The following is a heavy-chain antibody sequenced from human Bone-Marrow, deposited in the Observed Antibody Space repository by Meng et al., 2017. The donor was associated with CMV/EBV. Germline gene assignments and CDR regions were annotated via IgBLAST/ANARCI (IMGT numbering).Heavy chain of an antibody. Sequence: GESLKIYCAASGFTFSSYAMHWVRQAPGKGLEWVAVISYDGSNKYYADSVKGRFTISRDNSKNTLYLQMNSLRAEDTAVYYCAREFEGPDIVVVPAAILDYWGQGTLVTVSS. D-gene: IGHD2-2*02. J-gene: IGHJ4*02. CDR3: AREFEGPDIVVVPAAILDY. CDR1: GFTFSSYA. CDR2: ISYDGSNK. V-gene: IGHV3-30-3*01.